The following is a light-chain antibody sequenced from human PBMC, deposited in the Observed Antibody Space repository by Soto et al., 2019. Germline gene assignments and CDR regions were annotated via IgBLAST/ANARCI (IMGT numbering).Light chain of an antibody. J-gene: IGKJ4*01. Sequence: DIVMTQSPDSLAVSLGERATINCKSSQTVLYSSDNKNYLAWYQQKPGQPPKLLIYWASTRESGVPDRVSGSGSGTEFTLTISSLQAEDVAVYYCQQYYGSPVTFGGGTKVEMK. CDR3: QQYYGSPVT. CDR1: QTVLYSSDNKNY. V-gene: IGKV4-1*01. CDR2: WAS.